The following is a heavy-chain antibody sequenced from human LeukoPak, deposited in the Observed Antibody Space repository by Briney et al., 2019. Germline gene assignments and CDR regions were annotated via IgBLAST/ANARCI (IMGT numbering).Heavy chain of an antibody. D-gene: IGHD2-8*01. V-gene: IGHV6-1*01. J-gene: IGHJ4*02. CDR1: GDSVTSNSAA. CDR3: PIVHGDYCFF. Sequence: SQTLSLTFAIAGDSVTSNSAAWSWVRQSPSRGLEWLGRTYYRSKWYNGYAVSVKSRITINPDTSKNQFSLQLNSVTPEYTAVYECPIVHGDYCFFWGRETLVTVSS. CDR2: TYYRSKWYN.